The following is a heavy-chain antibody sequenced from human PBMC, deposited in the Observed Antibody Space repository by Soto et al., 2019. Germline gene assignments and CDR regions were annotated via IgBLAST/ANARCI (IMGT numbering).Heavy chain of an antibody. CDR3: ARDRVKPAVYDPTYFDY. CDR2: ISPICGTA. V-gene: IGHV1-69*12. CDR1: GGTFSSYA. Sequence: QVQLVQSGAEVKKPGSSVKVSCKASGGTFSSYAISWVRQAPGQGLEWMGGISPICGTANYAQKFQGSVTITADDATSTAYRALSSLRSEDTAVYYCARDRVKPAVYDPTYFDYWGQGTLVTVSS. D-gene: IGHD2-8*01. J-gene: IGHJ4*02.